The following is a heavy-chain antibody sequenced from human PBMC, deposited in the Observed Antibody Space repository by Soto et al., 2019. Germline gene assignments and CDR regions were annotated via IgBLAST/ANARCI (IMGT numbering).Heavy chain of an antibody. CDR1: GFTSGSYA. CDR3: AKDGLFRNGYMGVVRGDY. D-gene: IGHD2-2*02. V-gene: IGHV3-23*01. Sequence: EVQLLETGGGLVQPGGSLRLSCTASGFTSGSYAMSWVRQAPGKGLEWVSGITYGGGRKFYADSVQGRFTISRETSKNTLYLQMSSLTAEDTAIYCCAKDGLFRNGYMGVVRGDYWGQGTLVTVSA. J-gene: IGHJ4*02. CDR2: ITYGGGRK.